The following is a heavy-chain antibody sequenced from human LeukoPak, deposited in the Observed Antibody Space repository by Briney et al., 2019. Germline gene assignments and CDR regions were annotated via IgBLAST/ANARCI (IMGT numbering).Heavy chain of an antibody. CDR3: TKAPLMSCTGAFCYPFDS. CDR2: TVGSRPDT. D-gene: IGHD2-8*02. J-gene: IGHJ4*02. CDR1: GFTFTNYA. V-gene: IGHV3-23*01. Sequence: GGSLRLSCAASGFTFTNYAMSWVRQTPGKGLEWVSATVGSRPDTYQAYSVKGRFTVSRDNSRNTLYLQMNNLRIEDSAVYYCTKAPLMSCTGAFCYPFDSWGQGVLVTVSS.